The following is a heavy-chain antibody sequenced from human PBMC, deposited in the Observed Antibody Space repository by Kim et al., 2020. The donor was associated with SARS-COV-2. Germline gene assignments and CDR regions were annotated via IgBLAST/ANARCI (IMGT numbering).Heavy chain of an antibody. CDR2: IWYDGSNK. V-gene: IGHV3-33*01. CDR3: ARVSTYYDILTGKNPPDY. Sequence: GGSLRLSCAASGFTFSSYGMHWVRQAPGKGLEWVAVIWYDGSNKYYADSVKGRFTISRDNSKNTLYLQMNSLRAEDTAVYYCARVSTYYDILTGKNPPDYWGQGTLVTVSS. J-gene: IGHJ4*02. D-gene: IGHD3-9*01. CDR1: GFTFSSYG.